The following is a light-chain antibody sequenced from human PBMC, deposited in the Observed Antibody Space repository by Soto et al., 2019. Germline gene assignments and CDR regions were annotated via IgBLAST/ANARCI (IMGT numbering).Light chain of an antibody. CDR2: SNN. V-gene: IGLV1-44*01. Sequence: QSALTQPPSASGTPGQRVTISCSGSSSNIGSNTVNWYQQLPGTAPKLLIYSNNQRPSGVPDRFSGSKSGTSASLAISGLQSEHEADYYCAAWDDSLNGPVFGTGTKVTVL. CDR3: AAWDDSLNGPV. CDR1: SSNIGSNT. J-gene: IGLJ1*01.